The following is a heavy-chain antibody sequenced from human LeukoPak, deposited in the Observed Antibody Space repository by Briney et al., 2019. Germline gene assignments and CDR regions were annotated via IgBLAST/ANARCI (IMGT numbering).Heavy chain of an antibody. Sequence: SEALSLTCPVSGGSISTYFWSWLRQPPANALEWIGYVYYGGSTSYNPSIKSRLTILADTSKNHFSLKLTSVTAADTAVYYCARGALDTSGSYYNPQPFEYWGQGTLVIVSS. CDR1: GGSISTYF. CDR3: ARGALDTSGSYYNPQPFEY. V-gene: IGHV4-59*01. D-gene: IGHD3-10*01. CDR2: VYYGGST. J-gene: IGHJ4*02.